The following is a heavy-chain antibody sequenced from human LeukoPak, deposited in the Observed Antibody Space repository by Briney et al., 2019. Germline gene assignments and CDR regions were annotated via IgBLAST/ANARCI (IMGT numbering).Heavy chain of an antibody. CDR3: TRVCQNYDFWSGYLFDP. Sequence: PSQTLSLTCTVSGGSISSGGYYWSCIRQHPGKGLEWIGYIYYSGSTYYNPSLKSRVTISVDTSKNQFSLKLSSVTAADTAVYYCTRVCQNYDFWSGYLFDPWGQGTLVTVSS. CDR1: GGSISSGGYY. D-gene: IGHD3-3*01. J-gene: IGHJ5*02. V-gene: IGHV4-31*03. CDR2: IYYSGST.